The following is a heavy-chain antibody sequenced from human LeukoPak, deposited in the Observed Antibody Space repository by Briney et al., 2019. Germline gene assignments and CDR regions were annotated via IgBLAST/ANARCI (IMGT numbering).Heavy chain of an antibody. CDR3: AREKVTMVRGVLYYYYGMDV. V-gene: IGHV1-2*02. CDR2: INPNSGGT. J-gene: IGHJ6*02. CDR1: GYTFTAYY. Sequence: ASVKVSCKASGYTFTAYYMHWVRQAPGQGLEWMGWINPNSGGTNYAQKFQGRVTMIRDTSISTAYMELSRLRSDDTAVYYCAREKVTMVRGVLYYYYGMDVWGQGTTVTVSS. D-gene: IGHD3-10*01.